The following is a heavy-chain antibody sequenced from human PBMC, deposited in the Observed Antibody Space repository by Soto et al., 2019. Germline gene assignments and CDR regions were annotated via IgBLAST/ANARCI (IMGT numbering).Heavy chain of an antibody. D-gene: IGHD3-3*01. CDR2: ILPMLDKT. Sequence: QVQLVQSGAEVKKPGSSVKVSCKASGGTFSTYTVVWVRRAPGQGLEWVGRILPMLDKTKSAQSFQGRVTMTADKSTNTAYLELTRLRSEDTAVYFCSLGTWSAETFDIWGRGTMVTVSS. J-gene: IGHJ3*02. CDR1: GGTFSTYT. CDR3: SLGTWSAETFDI. V-gene: IGHV1-69*02.